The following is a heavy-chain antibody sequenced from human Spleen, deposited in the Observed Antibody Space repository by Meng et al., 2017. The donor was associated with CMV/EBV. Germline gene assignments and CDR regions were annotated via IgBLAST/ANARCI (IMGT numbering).Heavy chain of an antibody. CDR3: ASDAGILELDFDI. V-gene: IGHV3-21*01. Sequence: GESLKISCAASGFTFSSYSMNWVRQAPGKGLEWVSSISSSSSYIYYADSVKGRFTISRDNAKNSLYLQMNSLRAEDTAVYYCASDAGILELDFDIWGQGTMVTVSS. J-gene: IGHJ3*02. CDR2: ISSSSSYI. CDR1: GFTFSSYS. D-gene: IGHD3-3*01.